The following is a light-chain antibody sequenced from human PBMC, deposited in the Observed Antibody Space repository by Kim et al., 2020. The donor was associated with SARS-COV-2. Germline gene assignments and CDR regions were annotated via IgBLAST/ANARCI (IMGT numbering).Light chain of an antibody. Sequence: PRSVSGSPGQSVTISCTGTSSDVGGFDYVSWYQQHPGKASKLIISDVSKRPSGVPDRFSGSKSGNTAYLTVSGLQAEDEADYIIHLFGGGTQLTVL. CDR3: HL. CDR2: DVS. V-gene: IGLV2-11*01. CDR1: SSDVGGFDY. J-gene: IGLJ2*01.